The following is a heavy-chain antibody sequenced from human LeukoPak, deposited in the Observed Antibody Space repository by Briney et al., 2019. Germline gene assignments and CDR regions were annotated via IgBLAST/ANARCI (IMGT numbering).Heavy chain of an antibody. CDR3: ARGGMAAAAN. CDR1: GYTSTNFY. CDR2: IKSSGDTT. Sequence: VSVKVSCKASGYTSTNFYLHWVRQAPGQGLEWMGVIKSSGDTTYYAQKLQGRVTMTRDTSTTTVYMELSSLTSEDTAVYFCARGGMAAAANWGQGTLVTVSS. V-gene: IGHV1-46*04. J-gene: IGHJ4*02. D-gene: IGHD6-13*01.